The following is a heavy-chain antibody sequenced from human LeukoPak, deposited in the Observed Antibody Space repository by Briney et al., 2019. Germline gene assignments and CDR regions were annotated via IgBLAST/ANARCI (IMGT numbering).Heavy chain of an antibody. Sequence: SETLSLTCTVSGGSISSYYWTWIRQPPGKGLEWIGYIYYSGSTNYNPSLKSRVTISVDTSKNQFSLKLYSVTAADTAVYFCARAYYYDSSGYDDAFDTWGQGTMVTVSS. CDR2: IYYSGST. CDR1: GGSISSYY. J-gene: IGHJ3*02. CDR3: ARAYYYDSSGYDDAFDT. D-gene: IGHD3-22*01. V-gene: IGHV4-59*01.